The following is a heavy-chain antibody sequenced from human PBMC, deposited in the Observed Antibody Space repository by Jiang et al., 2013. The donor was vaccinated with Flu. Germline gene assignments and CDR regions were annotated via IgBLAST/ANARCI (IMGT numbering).Heavy chain of an antibody. CDR3: ASLYDSSGYIAFDI. CDR1: GGTFSSYA. CDR2: IIPIFGTA. J-gene: IGHJ3*02. Sequence: SGGTFSSYAISWVRQAPGQGLEWMGGIIPIFGTANYAQKFQGRVTITADKSTSTAYMELSSLRSEDTAVYYCASLYDSSGYIAFDIWGQGTMVTVSS. D-gene: IGHD3-22*01. V-gene: IGHV1-69*06.